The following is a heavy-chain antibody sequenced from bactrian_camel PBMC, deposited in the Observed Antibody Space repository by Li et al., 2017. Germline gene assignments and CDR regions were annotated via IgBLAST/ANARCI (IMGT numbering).Heavy chain of an antibody. CDR2: IYTGSGST. J-gene: IGHJ4*01. V-gene: IGHV3S1*01. D-gene: IGHD4*01. CDR3: AAEFPCHAATVIAAMY. CDR1: KYTYMENC. Sequence: HVQLVESGGGSVQAGGSLRLACAASKYTYMENCMGWFRQVQGKEREGLATIYTGSGSTDYADSVKDRFTISRDNAGKTLFLQMNNLKPEDSAMYSCAAEFPCHAATVIAAMYRGQGTQVTVS.